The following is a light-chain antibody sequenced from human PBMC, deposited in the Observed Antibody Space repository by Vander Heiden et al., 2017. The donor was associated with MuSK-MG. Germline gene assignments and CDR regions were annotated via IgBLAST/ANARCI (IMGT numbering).Light chain of an antibody. CDR3: QQYYSTLYT. CDR1: QYISTS. CDR2: VAS. V-gene: IGKV1-39*01. Sequence: IQMTQSPSSLSASVGDTITITCRASQYISTSLNWYQQKPGKAPNLLIYVASTLQSGVPSRFSGSGSGTDFTLTITSLQPEDFATYFCQQYYSTLYTFGQGTKFEIK. J-gene: IGKJ2*01.